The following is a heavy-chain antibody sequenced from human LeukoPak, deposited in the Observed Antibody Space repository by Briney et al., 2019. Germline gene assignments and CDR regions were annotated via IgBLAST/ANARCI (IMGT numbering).Heavy chain of an antibody. V-gene: IGHV1-2*02. D-gene: IGHD5-24*01. CDR1: GYTFTGHS. Sequence: ASVKVSCKASGYTFTGHSMYWVRQAPGQGLEWMGWIKPNSGGTDYAQKYQGRVTMTSDTSISTAYYCARDVFAAFSTHHKFDPWGQGTLVTVSS. J-gene: IGHJ5*02. CDR2: IKPNSGGT. CDR3: DP.